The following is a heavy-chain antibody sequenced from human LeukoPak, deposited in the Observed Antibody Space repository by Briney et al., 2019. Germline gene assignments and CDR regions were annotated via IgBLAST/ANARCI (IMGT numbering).Heavy chain of an antibody. D-gene: IGHD1-26*01. CDR1: GYTFTSYD. CDR2: MNPNSGNT. V-gene: IGHV1-8*01. J-gene: IGHJ4*02. CDR3: ARGSREMFSGSSIYDY. Sequence: ASVKVSCKASGYTFTSYDISWVRQATGQGPEWMGWMNPNSGNTGYEQKFQGRATMTRNTSISTAYMELSSLRSEDTAVYYCARGSREMFSGSSIYDYWGQGTLVTVSS.